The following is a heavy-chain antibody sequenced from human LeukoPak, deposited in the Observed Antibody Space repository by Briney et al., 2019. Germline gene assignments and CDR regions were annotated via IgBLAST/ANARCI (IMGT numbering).Heavy chain of an antibody. CDR1: GGSISGGTYY. CDR3: ARGDVPGYSSKGGSFDI. D-gene: IGHD6-13*01. Sequence: PSETLSLTCIVSGGSISGGTYYWGWIRQPPGKGLEWIGSIYYSGSTYYNPSLKSRVTISVDTSKNQFSLKLTSVTAADTAVYYCARGDVPGYSSKGGSFDIWGQGTMVTVSS. J-gene: IGHJ3*02. CDR2: IYYSGST. V-gene: IGHV4-39*07.